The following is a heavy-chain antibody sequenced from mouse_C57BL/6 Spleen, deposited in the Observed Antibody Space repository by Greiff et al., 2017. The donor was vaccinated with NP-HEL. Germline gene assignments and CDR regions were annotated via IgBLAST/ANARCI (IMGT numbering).Heavy chain of an antibody. D-gene: IGHD1-1*01. Sequence: QVQLQQSGAELVKPGASVKLSCKASGYTFTSYWMQWVKQRPGQGLEWIGEIDPSDSYTNYNQKFKGKATLTVDTSSSTAYMQLSSLTSEDSAVYYCARPHYYGSSHWYFDVWGTGTTVTVSS. V-gene: IGHV1-50*01. CDR3: ARPHYYGSSHWYFDV. CDR2: IDPSDSYT. CDR1: GYTFTSYW. J-gene: IGHJ1*03.